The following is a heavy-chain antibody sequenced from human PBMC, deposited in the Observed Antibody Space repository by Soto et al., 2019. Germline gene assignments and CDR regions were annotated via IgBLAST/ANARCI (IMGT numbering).Heavy chain of an antibody. V-gene: IGHV1-18*01. D-gene: IGHD3-10*01. CDR2: ISAYNGNT. CDR1: GYTFISYG. CDR3: ARTHTYGSGSYYNYYYGMDV. J-gene: IGHJ6*02. Sequence: ASVKVSCKASGYTFISYGISWVRQAPGQGLEWMGWISAYNGNTNYAQKLQGRVTMTTDTSTSTAYMELRSLRSDDTAVYYCARTHTYGSGSYYNYYYGMDVWGQGTTVTVSS.